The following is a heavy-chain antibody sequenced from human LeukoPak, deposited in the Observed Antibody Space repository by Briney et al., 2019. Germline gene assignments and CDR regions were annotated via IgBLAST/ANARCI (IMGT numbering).Heavy chain of an antibody. CDR2: IKSKAHGGTT. Sequence: PGGSLRLSCAASGFTFSNAYMRWVRQAPGKGLEWVGRIKSKAHGGTTEYAAPVKGRFTISRDDSKNTLFLQMNSLQTEDAALYYCATYSSSYYYFVYWGQGTLVTVSS. V-gene: IGHV3-15*01. D-gene: IGHD6-13*01. CDR1: GFTFSNAY. CDR3: ATYSSSYYYFVY. J-gene: IGHJ4*02.